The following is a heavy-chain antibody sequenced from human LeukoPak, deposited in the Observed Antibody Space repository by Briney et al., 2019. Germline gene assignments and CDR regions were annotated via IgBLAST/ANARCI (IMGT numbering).Heavy chain of an antibody. V-gene: IGHV3-23*01. J-gene: IGHJ4*02. Sequence: GGSLRLSCAASGFTSSSYAMSWVRQAPGKGLEWVSAISGSGGTTYYADSVKGRFTISRDNSKNTLYLQMNSLRAEDTAVYYCAKSRARREGSSGSIDYWGQGTLVTVSS. CDR2: ISGSGGTT. CDR1: GFTSSSYA. D-gene: IGHD3-22*01. CDR3: AKSRARREGSSGSIDY.